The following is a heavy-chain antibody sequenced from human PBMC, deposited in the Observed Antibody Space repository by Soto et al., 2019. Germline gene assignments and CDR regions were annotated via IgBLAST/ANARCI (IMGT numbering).Heavy chain of an antibody. CDR1: GGSISSYY. V-gene: IGHV4-59*01. Sequence: SETLSLTCTVSGGSISSYYWSWIRQPPGKGLEWIGYIYYSGSTNYNPSLKSRVTISVDTSKNQFSLKLSSVTAADTAVYYCARAASSSWSQDRYYFDYWGQGTRVTVSS. D-gene: IGHD6-13*01. CDR2: IYYSGST. J-gene: IGHJ4*02. CDR3: ARAASSSWSQDRYYFDY.